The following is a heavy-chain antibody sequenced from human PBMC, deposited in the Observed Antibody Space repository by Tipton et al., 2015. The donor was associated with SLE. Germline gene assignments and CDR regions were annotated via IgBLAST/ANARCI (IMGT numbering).Heavy chain of an antibody. CDR1: GGSISSSSYY. CDR2: IYYSGST. J-gene: IGHJ1*01. V-gene: IGHV4-39*07. CDR3: AKAIAVAGTPLYFQH. D-gene: IGHD6-19*01. Sequence: TLSLTCTVSGGSISSSSYYWGWIRQPPGKGLEWIGSIYYSGSTYYNPSLKSRVTISVDTSKNQFSLKLSSVTAADTAVYYCAKAIAVAGTPLYFQHWGQGTLVTVSS.